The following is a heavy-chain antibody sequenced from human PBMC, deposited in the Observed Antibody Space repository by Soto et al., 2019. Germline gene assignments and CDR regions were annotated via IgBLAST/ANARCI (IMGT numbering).Heavy chain of an antibody. CDR1: GGSINSYY. D-gene: IGHD6-19*01. V-gene: IGHV4-59*08. CDR2: IYYSGST. J-gene: IGHJ4*02. CDR3: ARRYSSGFDY. Sequence: SETLSLTCAVSGGSINSYYWSWIRQPPGKGLEWIGYIYYSGSTKYNPSLKSRVTISVDTSKNQFSLNLSSVTAADTAVYYCARRYSSGFDYWGQGTLVTVSS.